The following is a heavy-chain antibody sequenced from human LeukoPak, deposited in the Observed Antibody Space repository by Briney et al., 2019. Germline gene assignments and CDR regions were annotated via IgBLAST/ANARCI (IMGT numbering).Heavy chain of an antibody. V-gene: IGHV4-61*05. CDR3: ARWRQTYEGRDWNYVFDY. D-gene: IGHD1-7*01. CDR2: IYYSGST. CDR1: GGSISSSSYY. J-gene: IGHJ4*02. Sequence: SETLSLTCTVSGGSISSSSYYWGWIRQPPGKGLEWIGYIYYSGSTNYNPSLKSRVTISVDTSKNQFSLKLSSVTAADTAVYYCARWRQTYEGRDWNYVFDYWGQGTLVTVSS.